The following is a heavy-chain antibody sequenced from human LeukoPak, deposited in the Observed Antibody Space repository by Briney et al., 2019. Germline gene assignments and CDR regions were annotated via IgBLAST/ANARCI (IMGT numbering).Heavy chain of an antibody. CDR3: ARTIVPAAILPDY. V-gene: IGHV3-11*04. CDR1: GFTFSDYY. D-gene: IGHD2-2*02. J-gene: IGHJ4*02. Sequence: GGSLRPSCAASGFTFSDYYMSWIRQAPGKGLEWVSYISSSGTTIYYADSVKGRFTISRDNANNAKNSLYLQMNSLRAEDTAVYYCARTIVPAAILPDYWGQGTLVTVSS. CDR2: ISSSGTTI.